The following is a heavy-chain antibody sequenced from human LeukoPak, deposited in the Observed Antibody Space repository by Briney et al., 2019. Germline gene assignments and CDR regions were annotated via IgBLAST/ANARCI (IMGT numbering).Heavy chain of an antibody. Sequence: ASVKVSCKASGYTFTSYDINWVRQATGQGLEWMGWMNPNSGNTGYAQKFQGRVTMTRNTSISTAYMELSSLRSEDTAVYYCARLGIGSSVDYYYYYMDVWGKGTTVTVSS. J-gene: IGHJ6*03. CDR1: GYTFTSYD. V-gene: IGHV1-8*01. CDR3: ARLGIGSSVDYYYYYMDV. D-gene: IGHD6-13*01. CDR2: MNPNSGNT.